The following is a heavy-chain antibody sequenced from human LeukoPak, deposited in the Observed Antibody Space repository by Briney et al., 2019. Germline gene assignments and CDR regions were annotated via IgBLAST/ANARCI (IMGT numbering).Heavy chain of an antibody. CDR3: AREVVPAAPDPYYYYYGMDV. V-gene: IGHV1-46*01. J-gene: IGHJ6*02. CDR1: GYTFTSYY. CDR2: INPSGGST. Sequence: VASVKVSCKASGYTFTSYYMHWVRQAPGQGLEWMGIINPSGGSTSYAQKFQGRVTMTRDTSTSTVYMELSSLRSEDTAVYYRAREVVPAAPDPYYYYYGMDVWGQGTTVTVSS. D-gene: IGHD2-2*01.